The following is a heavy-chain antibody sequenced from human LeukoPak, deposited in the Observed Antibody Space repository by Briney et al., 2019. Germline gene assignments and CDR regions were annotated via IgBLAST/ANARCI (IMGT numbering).Heavy chain of an antibody. J-gene: IGHJ6*02. D-gene: IGHD6-6*01. CDR3: ARLDEYSSSSRYYGMDV. V-gene: IGHV1-69*13. CDR1: GGTFSSYG. Sequence: SVKVSCKDSGGTFSSYGISWVRQAPGQGLEWMGGIIPIFGTANYAQKFQGRVTITADESTSTAYMELSSLRSEDTAVYYCARLDEYSSSSRYYGMDVWGQGTTVTVSS. CDR2: IIPIFGTA.